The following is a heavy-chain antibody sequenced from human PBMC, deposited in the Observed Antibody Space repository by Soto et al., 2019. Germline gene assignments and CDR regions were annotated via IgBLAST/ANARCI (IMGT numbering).Heavy chain of an antibody. CDR2: IYYSGST. CDR3: ARSWRVRWILALPFDY. CDR1: GGSIVSSSYY. Sequence: PSETLSLTCTVSGGSIVSSSYYWFGIRQPPGKGLEWIGSIYYSGSTYYNPSLKSRVTISVDTSKNQFSLKLSSVTAADTAVYYCARSWRVRWILALPFDYWGQGTLVTVSS. V-gene: IGHV4-39*01. D-gene: IGHD6-19*01. J-gene: IGHJ4*02.